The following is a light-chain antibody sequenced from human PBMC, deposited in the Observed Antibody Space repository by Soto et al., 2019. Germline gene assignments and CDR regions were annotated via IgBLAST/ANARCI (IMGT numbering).Light chain of an antibody. Sequence: IQLTQSPSSLSASVGDRVTITCRASQGISSYLAWYQQKPGKAPKLLIYAASTLQSGVPSRFSGSGSGTDFTLTISSLQPEDFATYYCHQLNSYPWGYTFGQGTKLEIK. J-gene: IGKJ2*01. CDR2: AAS. V-gene: IGKV1-9*01. CDR3: HQLNSYPWGYT. CDR1: QGISSY.